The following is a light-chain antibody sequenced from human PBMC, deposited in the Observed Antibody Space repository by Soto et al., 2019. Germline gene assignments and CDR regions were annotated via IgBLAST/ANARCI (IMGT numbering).Light chain of an antibody. V-gene: IGLV2-14*01. CDR2: DVS. Sequence: QSVLTQPASVSGSPGQSIAISCTGTSSDVGGYNYVSWYQQHPGKAPKLMIYDVSNQPSGVSNRFSGSKSGNTASLTISGLQAEDESDYYCASYISSSTSYVFGTGTKVT. CDR1: SSDVGGYNY. J-gene: IGLJ1*01. CDR3: ASYISSSTSYV.